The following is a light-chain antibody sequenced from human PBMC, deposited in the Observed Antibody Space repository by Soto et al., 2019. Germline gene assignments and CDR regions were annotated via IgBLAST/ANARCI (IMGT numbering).Light chain of an antibody. V-gene: IGKV3-20*01. J-gene: IGKJ1*01. CDR2: GAS. Sequence: EIVLTQSPGTLSLSPGERATLSCRASQSVSSSYLAWYQQKPSQAPRLLIYGASSRATGIQDRFSGSGSGTDFTLTIRRLEPEDFAVYYCKHYGSSPRTFGQGTKVDIK. CDR1: QSVSSSY. CDR3: KHYGSSPRT.